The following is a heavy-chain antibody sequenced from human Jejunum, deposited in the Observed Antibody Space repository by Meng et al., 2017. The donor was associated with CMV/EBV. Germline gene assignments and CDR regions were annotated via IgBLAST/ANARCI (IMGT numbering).Heavy chain of an antibody. CDR2: INTDTGSP. Sequence: CKGSGYCLTRYGMSWVRQAPGQGLEWMGWINTDTGSPTYAQGFTGRFVFSLDTSVRTAYLQISSLKAEDTAVYYCARKVWGLYFFDYWGQGTLVTVSS. J-gene: IGHJ4*02. CDR3: ARKVWGLYFFDY. CDR1: GYCLTRYG. V-gene: IGHV7-4-1*02. D-gene: IGHD3-16*01.